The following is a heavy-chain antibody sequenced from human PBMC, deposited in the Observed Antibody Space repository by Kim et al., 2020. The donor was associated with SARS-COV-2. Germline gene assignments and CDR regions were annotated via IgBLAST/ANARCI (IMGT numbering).Heavy chain of an antibody. D-gene: IGHD4-4*01. CDR3: ASSNKFYYYGMDV. Sequence: DTDSVKGRFVIARDNAKNSMYLQMNSLRAEDTAVYYCASSNKFYYYGMDVWGQGTTVTVSS. V-gene: IGHV3-21*01. J-gene: IGHJ6*02.